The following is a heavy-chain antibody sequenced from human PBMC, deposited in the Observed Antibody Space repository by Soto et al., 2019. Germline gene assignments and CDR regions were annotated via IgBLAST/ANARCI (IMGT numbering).Heavy chain of an antibody. CDR3: ASDRSSGWDQGYGMDV. V-gene: IGHV4-59*01. CDR1: GGSISTYY. D-gene: IGHD6-19*01. CDR2: IYYSGST. J-gene: IGHJ6*02. Sequence: PSETLSLTCTVSGGSISTYYWSWIRQPPGKGLEWIGYIYYSGSTSYNPSLKGRVTISVDTSKNQFSLKLRSVTAADTAVYYCASDRSSGWDQGYGMDVWGQGTTVT.